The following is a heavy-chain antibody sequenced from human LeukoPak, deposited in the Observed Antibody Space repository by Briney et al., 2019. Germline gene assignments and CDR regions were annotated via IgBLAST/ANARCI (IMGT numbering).Heavy chain of an antibody. V-gene: IGHV4-34*01. Sequence: SETLSLTCAVYGGSFSGYYWSWIRQPPGKGLEWIGEINHSGSTNYNPSLKSRVTISVDTSKNQFSLKLSSVTAADTAVYYCARGSRAGYGYWGQGTLVTVSS. J-gene: IGHJ4*02. CDR2: INHSGST. CDR3: ARGSRAGYGY. CDR1: GGSFSGYY. D-gene: IGHD5-18*01.